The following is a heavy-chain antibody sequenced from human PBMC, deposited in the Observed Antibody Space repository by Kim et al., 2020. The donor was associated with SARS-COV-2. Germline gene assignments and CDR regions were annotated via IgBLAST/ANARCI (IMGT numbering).Heavy chain of an antibody. CDR3: ARAKDILTGLLDY. D-gene: IGHD3-9*01. J-gene: IGHJ4*02. Sequence: GGSLRLSCAASGFTFSSYWMSWVRQAPGKGLEWVANIKQDGSEKYYVDSVKGRFTIYRDNAKNSLYLQMNSLRAEDTAVYYCARAKDILTGLLDYWGQGTLVTVSS. CDR2: IKQDGSEK. CDR1: GFTFSSYW. V-gene: IGHV3-7*01.